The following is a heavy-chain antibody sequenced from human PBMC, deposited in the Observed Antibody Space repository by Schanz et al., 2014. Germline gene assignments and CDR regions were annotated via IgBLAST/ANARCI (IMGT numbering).Heavy chain of an antibody. CDR2: ISSDGGTT. D-gene: IGHD6-19*01. Sequence: EVQMVVSGGGLVQPGGSLRLSCEASGFTFSRDWMHWVRQAPGKGLVWVSRISSDGGTTSYADSVKGRFTVSRDNAENTLYLQMNNLRAEDTAVYYCARPRSSGWYDVLGYWGQGTLVTVSS. CDR1: GFTFSRDW. J-gene: IGHJ4*02. CDR3: ARPRSSGWYDVLGY. V-gene: IGHV3-74*02.